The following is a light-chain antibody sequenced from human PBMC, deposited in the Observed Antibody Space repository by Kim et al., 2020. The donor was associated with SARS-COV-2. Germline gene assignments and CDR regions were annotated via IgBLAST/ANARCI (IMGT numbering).Light chain of an antibody. V-gene: IGLV2-14*04. J-gene: IGLJ1*01. Sequence: PGKSITISCTGNSSDVGGYNYVSWYQQHPGKAPKLMIYDVSKRPSGVSNRFSGSKSGNTASLTISGLQAEDEADYYCSSYTSSSPSFGTGTKVTVL. CDR2: DVS. CDR3: SSYTSSSPS. CDR1: SSDVGGYNY.